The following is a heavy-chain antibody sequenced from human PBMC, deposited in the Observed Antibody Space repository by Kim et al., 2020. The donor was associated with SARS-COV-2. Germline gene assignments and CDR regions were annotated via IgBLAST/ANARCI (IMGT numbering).Heavy chain of an antibody. V-gene: IGHV1-69*13. CDR1: RDTFNTYA. D-gene: IGHD6-13*01. Sequence: SVKVSCKASRDTFNTYAISWVRQAPGQGLEWLGGIDPFIGTSDYAQKFQGRLTITADDSTTTVYMQLSSLRFEENAVYYCARGGFSSCWRIEYWGQGTL. CDR3: ARGGFSSCWRIEY. CDR2: IDPFIGTS. J-gene: IGHJ4*02.